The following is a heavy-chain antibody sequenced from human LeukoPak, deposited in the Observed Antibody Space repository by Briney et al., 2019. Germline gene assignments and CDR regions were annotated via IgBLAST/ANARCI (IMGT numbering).Heavy chain of an antibody. Sequence: GGSLRLSCAASGFIVSRNYMNWVRQSPGKGLEWVSVIYSGGNTYYADSVKGRFTISRENSKNTVNLQMNDLRAEDTAVYYCARSWDARLNFDYWGQGTLVTVSS. J-gene: IGHJ4*02. V-gene: IGHV3-66*02. CDR2: IYSGGNT. D-gene: IGHD1-26*01. CDR1: GFIVSRNY. CDR3: ARSWDARLNFDY.